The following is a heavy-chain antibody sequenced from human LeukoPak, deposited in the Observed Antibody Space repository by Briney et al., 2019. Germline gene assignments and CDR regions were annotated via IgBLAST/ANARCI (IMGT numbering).Heavy chain of an antibody. V-gene: IGHV3-11*01. CDR2: ISISGSTI. D-gene: IGHD3-3*01. Sequence: PGGSLRLSCAASGFTFSDYYMSWFRQAPGKGLEWVSYISISGSTIYYADSVKGRFTISRDNAKNSLYLQMNSLRAEDTAVYYCAGSPGYDFWSGYYRTYGMDVWGQGTTVTVSS. CDR3: AGSPGYDFWSGYYRTYGMDV. CDR1: GFTFSDYY. J-gene: IGHJ6*02.